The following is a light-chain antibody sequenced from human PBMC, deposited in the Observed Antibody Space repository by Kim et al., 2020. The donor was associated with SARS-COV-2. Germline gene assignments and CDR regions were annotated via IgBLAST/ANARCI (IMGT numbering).Light chain of an antibody. CDR1: SSDVGGYNY. J-gene: IGLJ3*02. V-gene: IGLV2-14*03. Sequence: HSLTISCTGTSSDVGGYNYVSLYQQHPGKAPKLMIYDVSNRPSGVSNRFSGSKSGNTASLTISGLQAEDEADYYCSSYTSSSTLWVFGGGTQLTVL. CDR3: SSYTSSSTLWV. CDR2: DVS.